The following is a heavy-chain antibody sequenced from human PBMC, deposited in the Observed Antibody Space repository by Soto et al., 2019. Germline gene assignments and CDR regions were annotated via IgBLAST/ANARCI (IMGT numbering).Heavy chain of an antibody. J-gene: IGHJ4*02. CDR3: ARDSRPVGYDDS. Sequence: QVQLVQSGAEVKKPGSSVKVSCKASGGTFSTYTINWVRQAPGQGLEWMGRIIPLLDVTNNAQRFQGRVTITADESTSTAYMELTSVASQDTGVYYCARDSRPVGYDDSWGQGTLVTVSS. V-gene: IGHV1-69*08. D-gene: IGHD3-22*01. CDR1: GGTFSTYT. CDR2: IIPLLDVT.